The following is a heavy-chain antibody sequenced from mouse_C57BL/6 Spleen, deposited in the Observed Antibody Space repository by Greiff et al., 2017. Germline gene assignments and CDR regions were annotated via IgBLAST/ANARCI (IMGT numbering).Heavy chain of an antibody. CDR2: IRSKSNNYAT. D-gene: IGHD2-2*01. CDR1: GFSFNTYA. J-gene: IGHJ2*01. CDR3: VRDGYGGY. V-gene: IGHV10-1*01. Sequence: EVKLVESGGGLVQPKGSLKLSCAASGFSFNTYAMNWVRQAPGKGLEWVARIRSKSNNYATYYADSVKDRFTISSDESESMLYLQMNNLKTEDTAMYYCVRDGYGGYWGQGTTLTVSS.